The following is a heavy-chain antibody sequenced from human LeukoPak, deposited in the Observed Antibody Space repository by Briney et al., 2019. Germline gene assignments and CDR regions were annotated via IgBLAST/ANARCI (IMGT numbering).Heavy chain of an antibody. J-gene: IGHJ4*02. CDR2: ISGSGGST. CDR1: GFTVSSNY. Sequence: QSGGSLRLSCAASGFTVSSNYMSWVRQAPGKGLEWVSVISGSGGSTYYADSVKGRFTISRDNSKNTLYLQMNSLRAEDTAVYYCSLVPNYWGQGTLVTVSS. CDR3: SLVPNY. D-gene: IGHD6-13*01. V-gene: IGHV3-23*01.